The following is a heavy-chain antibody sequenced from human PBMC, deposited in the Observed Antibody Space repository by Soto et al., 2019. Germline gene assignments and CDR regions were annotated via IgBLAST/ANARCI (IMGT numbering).Heavy chain of an antibody. V-gene: IGHV3-23*01. CDR3: AKHYYSSGWYSVY. CDR1: GFTFSSYA. J-gene: IGHJ4*02. D-gene: IGHD6-19*01. CDR2: ISGSGGST. Sequence: EVQLLESGGGLVQPGGSLRLSCAASGFTFSSYAMSWVRQAPGKGLEWVSAISGSGGSTYYADSVKGRFTISRDNSKNTLYLQMNSLRAEDAAVYYCAKHYYSSGWYSVYWGQGTLVTVSS.